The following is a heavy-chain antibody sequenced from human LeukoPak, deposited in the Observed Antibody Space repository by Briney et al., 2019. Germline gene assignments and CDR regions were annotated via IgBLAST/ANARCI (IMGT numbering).Heavy chain of an antibody. V-gene: IGHV4-34*01. Sequence: SETLSLTCAVYGGSFSGYYWCWIRQPPGKGLEWIGEINHSGSTNYNPSLKSRVTISVDTSKNQFSLKLSSVTAADTAVYYCARGGYYGSGSYYKIWGQGTLVTVSS. CDR1: GGSFSGYY. D-gene: IGHD3-10*01. J-gene: IGHJ4*02. CDR2: INHSGST. CDR3: ARGGYYGSGSYYKI.